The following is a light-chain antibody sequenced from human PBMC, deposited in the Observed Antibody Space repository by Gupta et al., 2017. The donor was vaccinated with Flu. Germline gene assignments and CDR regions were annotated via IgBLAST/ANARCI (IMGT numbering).Light chain of an antibody. CDR3: QQYGTSPWT. CDR2: LAS. J-gene: IGKJ1*01. CDR1: QSVKSNN. V-gene: IGKV3-20*01. Sequence: EVVLTQSPGTLSLSLGERATLSCRASQSVKSNNLAWYQQKPGQAPRLVIYLASSRATGIPGRFSGSGSGTDFTLTISSLEPEDFAVYYCQQYGTSPWTFGQGTKVDFK.